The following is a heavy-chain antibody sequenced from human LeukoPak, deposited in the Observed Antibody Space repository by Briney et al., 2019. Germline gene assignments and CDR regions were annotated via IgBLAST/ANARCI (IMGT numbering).Heavy chain of an antibody. CDR2: IYYSGST. V-gene: IGHV4-59*01. Sequence: SETLSLTRTVSGGSISSYYWSWIRQPPGKGLEWIGYIYYSGSTNYNPSLKSRVTISVDTSKNQFSLKLSSVTAADTAVYYCARVPNVFNWWFDPWGQGTLVTVSS. CDR3: ARVPNVFNWWFDP. D-gene: IGHD2-21*01. CDR1: GGSISSYY. J-gene: IGHJ5*02.